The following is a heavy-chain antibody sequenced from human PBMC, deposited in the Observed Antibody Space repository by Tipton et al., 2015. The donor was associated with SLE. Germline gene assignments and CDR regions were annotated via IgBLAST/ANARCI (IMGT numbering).Heavy chain of an antibody. Sequence: SLRLSCAASGFTFSSYAMSWVRQAPGKGLEWVSAISGSGGSTYYADSVKGRFTISRDNSKNTLYLQMNSLRAEDTAVYYCAGPDCGGDCYSGPGYWGQGTLVTVSS. D-gene: IGHD2-21*01. CDR1: GFTFSSYA. CDR2: ISGSGGST. V-gene: IGHV3-23*01. J-gene: IGHJ4*02. CDR3: AGPDCGGDCYSGPGY.